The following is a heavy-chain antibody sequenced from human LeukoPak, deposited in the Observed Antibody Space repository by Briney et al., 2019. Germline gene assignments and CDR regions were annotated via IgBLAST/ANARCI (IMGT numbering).Heavy chain of an antibody. CDR2: IKYDASST. J-gene: IGHJ4*02. V-gene: IGHV3-74*01. Sequence: GGSLRLSFADSGFTFSSHWMHWVRQAPGKGLVWVSRIKYDASSTSYADSVKGRFTISRDNTKNTLYLQMNSLRAEDTAVYYCAKDGEDIVVVPAALRIDYWGQGTLVTVSS. CDR3: AKDGEDIVVVPAALRIDY. CDR1: GFTFSSHW. D-gene: IGHD2-2*02.